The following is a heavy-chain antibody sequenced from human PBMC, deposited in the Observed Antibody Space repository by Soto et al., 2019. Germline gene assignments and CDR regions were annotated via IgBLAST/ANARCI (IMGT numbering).Heavy chain of an antibody. CDR1: GYTFTGYY. V-gene: IGHV1-2*04. J-gene: IGHJ6*02. D-gene: IGHD6-6*01. CDR3: ARGHSSSSSEYYYYYGMDV. CDR2: INPNSGGT. Sequence: ASVKFSCKASGYTFTGYYMHWVRQAPGQGLEWMGWINPNSGGTNYAQKFQGWVTMTRDTSISTAYMELSRLRSDDTAVYYCARGHSSSSSEYYYYYGMDVWGQGTTVTVSS.